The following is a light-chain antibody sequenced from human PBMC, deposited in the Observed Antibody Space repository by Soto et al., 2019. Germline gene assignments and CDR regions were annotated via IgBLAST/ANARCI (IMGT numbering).Light chain of an antibody. Sequence: QSALTQPASVSGSPGQSITISCTGTSSDVGGYDYVSWYQHHPGKAPKLLIYDVTNRPSGVSNRFSGSKSGNTASLTISGLQAEDEAADYCSSSTTSSTRHVVFGGGTKLTVL. CDR2: DVT. CDR1: SSDVGGYDY. V-gene: IGLV2-14*03. CDR3: SSSTTSSTRHVV. J-gene: IGLJ2*01.